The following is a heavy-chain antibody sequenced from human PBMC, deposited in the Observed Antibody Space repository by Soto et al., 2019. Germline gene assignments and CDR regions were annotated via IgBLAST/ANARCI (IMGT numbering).Heavy chain of an antibody. CDR3: AKDRDGAAASPTKFYGMDV. CDR1: GFTFSSYA. D-gene: IGHD6-13*01. Sequence: EVQLLESGGGLVQPGGSLRLSCAASGFTFSSYAMSWVRQPPGKGLEWVSVISGSGDSTYYADSVRGRFTISRDNSKNTLYLQMNSLRAEDTAVYYCAKDRDGAAASPTKFYGMDVWGQGTTVTVSS. V-gene: IGHV3-23*01. J-gene: IGHJ6*02. CDR2: ISGSGDST.